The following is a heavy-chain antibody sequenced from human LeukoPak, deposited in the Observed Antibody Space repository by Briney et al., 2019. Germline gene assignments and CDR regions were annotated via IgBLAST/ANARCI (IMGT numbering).Heavy chain of an antibody. CDR1: GYTFTSYG. D-gene: IGHD3-9*01. CDR2: ISSYNDNT. CDR3: ARVHYDILTGYSYFDY. J-gene: IGHJ4*02. V-gene: IGHV1-18*01. Sequence: ASVKVSCKASGYTFTSYGISWVRQAPGQGLEWMGWISSYNDNTNYAQKLQGRVTMTTDTSTSTAYMELRSLRSDDTAVYYCARVHYDILTGYSYFDYWGQGTLVTVSS.